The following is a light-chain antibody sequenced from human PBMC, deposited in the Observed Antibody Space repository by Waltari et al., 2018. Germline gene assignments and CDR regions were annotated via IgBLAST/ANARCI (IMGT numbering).Light chain of an antibody. CDR1: QSVSSY. CDR3: QQRSNWPLN. Sequence: EIVLTQSPATLSFSPGARATLSCRASQSVSSYLAWYQQKPGQAPRLLIYDASNRATGIPARFSGSGSGTDFTLTISSLEPEDFAVYYCQQRSNWPLNFGGGTKVEIK. J-gene: IGKJ4*01. V-gene: IGKV3-11*01. CDR2: DAS.